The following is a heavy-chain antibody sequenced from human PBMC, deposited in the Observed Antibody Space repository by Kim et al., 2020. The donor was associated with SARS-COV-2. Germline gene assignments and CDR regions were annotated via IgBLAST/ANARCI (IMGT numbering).Heavy chain of an antibody. CDR3: ARGKFRRYFPDL. V-gene: IGHV4-59*01. CDR1: RDSFGTYY. J-gene: IGHJ5*02. D-gene: IGHD3-9*01. Sequence: SETLSLTCTVSRDSFGTYYWSWIRQSPGQGLEWIGYVFSTGNSRYNPNLSSRVAMSIEPSRRQLSLSLTSLTAADTAVYFCARGKFRRYFPDLWGQGILVNVSS. CDR2: VFSTGNS.